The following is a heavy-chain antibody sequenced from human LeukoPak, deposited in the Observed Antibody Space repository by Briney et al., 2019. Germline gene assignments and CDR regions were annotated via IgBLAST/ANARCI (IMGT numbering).Heavy chain of an antibody. CDR2: INHSGST. CDR1: GGSFSGYC. V-gene: IGHV4-34*01. D-gene: IGHD2-15*01. Sequence: SETLSLTCAVYGGSFSGYCWSWIRQPPGKGLEWIGEINHSGSTNYNPSLKSRVTISVDTSKNQFSLKLSSVTAADTAVYYCARGDGGQIYYFDYWGQGTLVTVSS. J-gene: IGHJ4*02. CDR3: ARGDGGQIYYFDY.